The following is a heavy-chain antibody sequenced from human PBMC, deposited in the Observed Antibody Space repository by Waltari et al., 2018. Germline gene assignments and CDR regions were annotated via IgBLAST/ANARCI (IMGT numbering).Heavy chain of an antibody. D-gene: IGHD5-12*01. V-gene: IGHV4-34*01. Sequence: QVQLQQWGAGLLKPSETLSLTCAVYGGSFSGYYWSWIRQPPGKGLEWIGEIDHSGSTNYNPSLKSRVTISVDTSKNQFSLKLSSVTAADTAVYYCARVRRRSGYSGHGWFDPWGQGTLVTVSS. J-gene: IGHJ5*02. CDR1: GGSFSGYY. CDR2: IDHSGST. CDR3: ARVRRRSGYSGHGWFDP.